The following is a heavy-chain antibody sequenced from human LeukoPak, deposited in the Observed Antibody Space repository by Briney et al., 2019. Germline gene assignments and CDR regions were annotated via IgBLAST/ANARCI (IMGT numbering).Heavy chain of an antibody. D-gene: IGHD5-24*01. CDR3: PKEPRSRDGYNLNPPFDS. J-gene: IGHJ4*02. Sequence: PGGSLRLSCAASGFTFSSYAMSWVRQAPGKGLEWVADISGSGGSTYYADSVKGRFTISRDNSKNTLYLQMNSLRAEDTAVYQCPKEPRSRDGYNLNPPFDSSGQGNLVTASS. CDR2: ISGSGGST. CDR1: GFTFSSYA. V-gene: IGHV3-23*01.